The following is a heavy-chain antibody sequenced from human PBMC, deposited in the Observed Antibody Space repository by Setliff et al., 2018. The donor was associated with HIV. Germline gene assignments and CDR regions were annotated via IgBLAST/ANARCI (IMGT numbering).Heavy chain of an antibody. CDR3: ARKNRGAPAPFDY. D-gene: IGHD6-25*01. Sequence: PSETLSLTCIVSGGSISSSSYYWGWIRQPPGKGLEWIGSIDYTGETHYNPSLKSRVTISADTSKSQFSLNLSSVTAADTAVYYCARKNRGAPAPFDYWGQGTLVTVSS. V-gene: IGHV4-39*01. CDR2: IDYTGET. CDR1: GGSISSSSYY. J-gene: IGHJ4*02.